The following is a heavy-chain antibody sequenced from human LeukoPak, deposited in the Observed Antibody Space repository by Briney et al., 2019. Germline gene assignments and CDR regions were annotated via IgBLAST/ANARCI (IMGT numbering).Heavy chain of an antibody. J-gene: IGHJ4*02. CDR3: ARDAGASGWYFEDFDY. CDR1: GFTFSSYN. V-gene: IGHV3-21*01. CDR2: ITSSSSYI. Sequence: PGGSLRLSCAASGFTFSSYNMNWVRQAPGKGLEWVSSITSSSSYIYYADSVKGRFTISRDNAKNSLYLQMNSLRAEDTAVYYCARDAGASGWYFEDFDYWGQGTLVTVSS. D-gene: IGHD6-19*01.